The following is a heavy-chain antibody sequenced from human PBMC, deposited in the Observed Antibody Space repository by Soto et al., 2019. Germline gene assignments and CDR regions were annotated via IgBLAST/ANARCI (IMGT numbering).Heavy chain of an antibody. J-gene: IGHJ6*02. Sequence: SETLSLTCAVYGGSFSGYYWSWIRQPPGKGLEWIGEINHSGSTNYNPSLKSRVTISVDTSKNQFSLKLSSVTAADTAVYYCARVLAGYDPYYYYGMDVWGQGTTVTVSS. CDR2: INHSGST. V-gene: IGHV4-34*01. D-gene: IGHD3-3*01. CDR3: ARVLAGYDPYYYYGMDV. CDR1: GGSFSGYY.